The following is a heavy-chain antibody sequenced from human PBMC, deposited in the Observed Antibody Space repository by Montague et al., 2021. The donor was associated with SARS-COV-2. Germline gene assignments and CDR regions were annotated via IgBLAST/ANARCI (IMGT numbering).Heavy chain of an antibody. D-gene: IGHD6-13*01. CDR1: GGSISNSSYY. CDR2: FFYPGST. V-gene: IGHV4-39*01. J-gene: IGHJ4*02. Sequence: SETLSLTCTVSGGSISNSSYYWGWIRQPPGKGLEWVGSFFYPGSTYYKSSLISRVTLSVDTSKNQVSLRLTSVTAADTAVYFCARQLSLTSGTDFDYWGQGTVVTVSS. CDR3: ARQLSLTSGTDFDY.